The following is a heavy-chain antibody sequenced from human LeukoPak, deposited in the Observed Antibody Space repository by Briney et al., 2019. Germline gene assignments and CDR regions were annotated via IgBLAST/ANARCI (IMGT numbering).Heavy chain of an antibody. CDR1: GDSISSNYYY. D-gene: IGHD3-10*01. CDR2: IDYSGST. J-gene: IGHJ3*02. Sequence: SETLSLTCSVSGDSISSNYYYWGWIRQPPGKGLEWIGSIDYSGSTHYHPSLKSRVTISVDTSKTQFSLKVNSVTAADTAVYYCARHADGHNLITAFDIWSQGTMVTVSS. CDR3: ARHADGHNLITAFDI. V-gene: IGHV4-39*01.